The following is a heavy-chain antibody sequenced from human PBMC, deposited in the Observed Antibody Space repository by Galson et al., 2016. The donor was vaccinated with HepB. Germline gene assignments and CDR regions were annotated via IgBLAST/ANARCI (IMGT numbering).Heavy chain of an antibody. CDR1: GFTFSSHA. D-gene: IGHD2-2*01. CDR3: AKGNIVQVPAAPYA. V-gene: IGHV3-33*06. Sequence: SLRLSCAASGFTFSSHAMHWIRQAPGKGLQWVATIWFAGSNQYYADSVKGRFTISRDNSKNTLYLQMDSLRAEDSAIYYCAKGNIVQVPAAPYAWGQGALVTVSS. CDR2: IWFAGSNQ. J-gene: IGHJ5*02.